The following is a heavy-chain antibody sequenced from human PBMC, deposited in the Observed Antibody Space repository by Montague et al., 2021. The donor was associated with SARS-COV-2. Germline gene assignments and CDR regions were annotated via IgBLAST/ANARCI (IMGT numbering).Heavy chain of an antibody. Sequence: SLRLSCAASGFIFSTYAMHWVRQAPGKGLEWLVVISYTRGITDYADSVKGRFTISRDNSENMLYLQMNSLRAEDTAVYYCAKSEYGSGCSDCDYWGQGTVVAVSS. CDR1: GFIFSTYA. CDR3: AKSEYGSGCSDCDY. D-gene: IGHD6-25*01. V-gene: IGHV3-30*04. CDR2: ISYTRGIT. J-gene: IGHJ4*02.